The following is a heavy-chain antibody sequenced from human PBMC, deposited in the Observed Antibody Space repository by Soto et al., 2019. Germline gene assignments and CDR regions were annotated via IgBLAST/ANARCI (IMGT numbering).Heavy chain of an antibody. CDR1: GFTFSSYG. V-gene: IGHV3-33*01. J-gene: IGHJ6*02. CDR2: IWYDGSNK. D-gene: IGHD3-22*01. Sequence: GGSLRLSCAASGFTFSSYGMHWVRQAPGKGLEWVAVIWYDGSNKYYADSVKGRFTISRDNSKNTLYLQMNSLRAEDTAVYYCARDLYDSSGYYYYYYGMDVWGQGTTVTVSS. CDR3: ARDLYDSSGYYYYYYGMDV.